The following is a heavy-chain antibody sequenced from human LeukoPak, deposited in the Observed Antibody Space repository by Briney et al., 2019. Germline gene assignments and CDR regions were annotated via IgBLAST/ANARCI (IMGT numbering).Heavy chain of an antibody. CDR3: ARTTPYSSSSPFGY. V-gene: IGHV1-18*01. D-gene: IGHD6-6*01. J-gene: IGHJ4*02. CDR1: GYTFTSYG. CDR2: ISAYNGNT. Sequence: ASVKVSCKASGYTFTSYGISWVRQAPGQGLEWMGWISAYNGNTNYAQKLQGRVTMTTDTSTSTAYMELRSLRSDDTAVYYCARTTPYSSSSPFGYWGQGTLVTVSS.